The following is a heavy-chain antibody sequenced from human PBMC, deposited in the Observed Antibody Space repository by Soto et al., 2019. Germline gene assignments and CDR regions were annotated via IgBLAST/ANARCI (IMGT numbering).Heavy chain of an antibody. J-gene: IGHJ5*02. CDR3: AGYNWNYYFDP. D-gene: IGHD1-7*01. V-gene: IGHV4-61*01. CDR2: IYHSGST. Sequence: SESLSLTGTVSVGSVRDGSYYWAWLMQPPGKGLEWIGHIYHSGSTIYNPSLKSRVAISIDTSKSQFSLNLNSMTAADTAVYYCAGYNWNYYFDPWGQGTLVTVSS. CDR1: VGSVRDGSYY.